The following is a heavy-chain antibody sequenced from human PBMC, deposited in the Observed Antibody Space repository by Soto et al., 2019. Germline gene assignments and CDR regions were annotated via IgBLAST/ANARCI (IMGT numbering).Heavy chain of an antibody. D-gene: IGHD3-3*01. CDR3: ARALPYYDFWSGYYIVGDYYYYGMDV. CDR1: GYTFTSYY. J-gene: IGHJ6*02. CDR2: INLSGGST. V-gene: IGHV1-46*01. Sequence: ASVKVSCKASGYTFTSYYMHWVRQAPGQGLEWMGIINLSGGSTSYAQKFQGRVTMTRDTSTSTVYMELSSLRSEDTAVYYCARALPYYDFWSGYYIVGDYYYYGMDVWGQGTTVTVSS.